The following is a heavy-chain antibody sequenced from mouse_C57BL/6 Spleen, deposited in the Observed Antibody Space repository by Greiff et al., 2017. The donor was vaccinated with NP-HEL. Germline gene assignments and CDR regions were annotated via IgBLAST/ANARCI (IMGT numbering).Heavy chain of an antibody. J-gene: IGHJ1*03. D-gene: IGHD1-1*02. CDR2: ISYSGST. Sequence: EVQLQESGPGMVKPSQSLSLTCTVTGYSITSGYDWHWIRHFPGNKLEWMGYISYSGSTNYNPSLKSRISITHDTSKNHFFLKLNSVTTEDTATYYCVRGRSYGYWYFDVWGTGTTVTVSS. CDR1: GYSITSGYD. CDR3: VRGRSYGYWYFDV. V-gene: IGHV3-1*01.